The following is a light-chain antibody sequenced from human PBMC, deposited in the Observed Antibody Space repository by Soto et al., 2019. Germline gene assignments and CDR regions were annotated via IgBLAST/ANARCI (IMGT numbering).Light chain of an antibody. CDR1: QSISNH. CDR3: QQYNSYSHT. J-gene: IGKJ1*01. V-gene: IGKV1-5*01. CDR2: DAS. Sequence: DIQMTQSPSSLSASVEYRFIITCRASQSISNHLNWYQQKPGKAPKLLIYDASSLDTGVPSRFSGSGSVTEFTLTISSLQPDDFATYYCQQYNSYSHTFGQGTKGDIK.